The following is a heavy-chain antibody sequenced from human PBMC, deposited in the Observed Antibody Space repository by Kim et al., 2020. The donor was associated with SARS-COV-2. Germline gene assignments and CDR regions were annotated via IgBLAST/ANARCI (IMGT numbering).Heavy chain of an antibody. CDR1: GFTFGSYE. CDR2: ISSSGSTI. D-gene: IGHD6-19*01. J-gene: IGHJ4*02. CDR3: ARNPLGIAVARPDY. V-gene: IGHV3-48*03. Sequence: GGSLRLSCAAYGFTFGSYEMNWVRQAPGKGLEWVSYISSSGSTIYYADPVKGRFTNSRDNAKNSLYLQMNSLGAEDTAVYYCARNPLGIAVARPDYWGQGTLLTVSS.